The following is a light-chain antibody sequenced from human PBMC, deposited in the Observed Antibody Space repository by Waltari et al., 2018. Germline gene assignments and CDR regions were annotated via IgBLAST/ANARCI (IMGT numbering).Light chain of an antibody. J-gene: IGLJ3*02. CDR1: NSNLGSNT. CDR3: ATWDDSLNGRV. V-gene: IGLV1-44*01. CDR2: TDN. Sequence: QSVLTQPPSASGTPGQGVTTSCSGSNSNLGSNTVSWYQQFPGTAPRLLMHTDNQRPSGVPDRFSGSKSGTSASLAISGLQSEDEAHYFCATWDDSLNGRVFGGGTKVTVL.